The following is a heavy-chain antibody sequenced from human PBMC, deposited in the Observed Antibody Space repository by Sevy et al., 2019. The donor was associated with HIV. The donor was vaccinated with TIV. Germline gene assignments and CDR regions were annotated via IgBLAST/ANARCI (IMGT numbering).Heavy chain of an antibody. CDR3: AKGVTVTASPTQRDYYYYMDV. V-gene: IGHV3-30*02. CDR1: GFTFSFHG. D-gene: IGHD4-4*01. J-gene: IGHJ6*03. Sequence: GGSLRLSCAASGFTFSFHGMYWVRQAPGKGLEWVAYTQYVGNNKYYADSVKGRFTISRDNSKNKLYLQMNNLRTDDTAVYYCAKGVTVTASPTQRDYYYYMDVWGKGTTVTVSS. CDR2: TQYVGNNK.